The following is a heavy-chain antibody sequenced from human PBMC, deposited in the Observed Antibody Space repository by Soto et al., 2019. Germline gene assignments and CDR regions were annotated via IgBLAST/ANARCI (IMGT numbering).Heavy chain of an antibody. CDR3: AREQWPSRYYYYGMDV. J-gene: IGHJ6*02. CDR1: GFTFSSYG. V-gene: IGHV3-33*01. Sequence: QVQLVESGGGVVQPGRSLRLSCAASGFTFSSYGMHWVRQAPGKGLEWVAVIWYDGSNKYYADSVKGRFTISRDNSKNTLYLQMNSLRAEDTAVYYCAREQWPSRYYYYGMDVWGQGTTVTVSS. CDR2: IWYDGSNK. D-gene: IGHD6-19*01.